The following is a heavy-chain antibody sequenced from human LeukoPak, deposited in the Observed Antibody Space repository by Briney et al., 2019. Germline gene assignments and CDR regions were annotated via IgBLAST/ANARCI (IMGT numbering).Heavy chain of an antibody. Sequence: SGGSLRLSCRASRFSFSDYDMPWVRQAPGKGLEWVAVISSDGSRKHYGDSVKGRFTISRDNSESTLFLQMNSLRTDDTSVYFCAKYAYNWNAPDGFDMWGQGTMVIVSS. CDR2: ISSDGSRK. CDR1: RFSFSDYD. CDR3: AKYAYNWNAPDGFDM. J-gene: IGHJ3*02. V-gene: IGHV3-30*18. D-gene: IGHD1-1*01.